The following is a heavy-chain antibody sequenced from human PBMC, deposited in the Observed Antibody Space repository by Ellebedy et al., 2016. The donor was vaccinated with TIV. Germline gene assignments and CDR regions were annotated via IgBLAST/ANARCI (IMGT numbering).Heavy chain of an antibody. CDR3: AREPPFDGMDV. Sequence: ESLKISCTVSGGSISPYFWSWVRQSPGKGLEWIGYIYHSGNTNYNPSLRSRVTISVDTSNNQFSLKLSSVTAADTAVYYCAREPPFDGMDVWGQGTTVTVSS. J-gene: IGHJ6*02. CDR1: GGSISPYF. D-gene: IGHD3-3*02. V-gene: IGHV4-59*01. CDR2: IYHSGNT.